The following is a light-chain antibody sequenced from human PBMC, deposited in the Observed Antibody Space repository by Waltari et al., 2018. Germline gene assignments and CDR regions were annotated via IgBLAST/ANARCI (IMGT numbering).Light chain of an antibody. CDR3: QQYNRWPST. CDR1: QSLTSN. J-gene: IGKJ2*01. V-gene: IGKV3-15*01. Sequence: VMTQSPAILSVSPGDSVTLSCRASQSLTSNLAWYQQKPGQPPRLRIFGASTRATGGSDRFSGSGTTTQFSLTISSLQPEDFAIYFCQQYNRWPSTFGQGTKLDIK. CDR2: GAS.